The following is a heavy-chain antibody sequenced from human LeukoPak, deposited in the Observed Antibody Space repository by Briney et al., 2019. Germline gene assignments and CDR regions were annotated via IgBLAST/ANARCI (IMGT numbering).Heavy chain of an antibody. CDR2: ISGSGGDT. V-gene: IGHV3-23*01. Sequence: PGGSLRLSCAASGFTFSSYAMTWVRQAPGKGLGWVSGISGSGGDTYNADSVKGRFTISRDNSKNTLYLQMNSLRAEDTAVYYCAKGGGLYDILTSYYYYGMDVWGQGTTVTVSS. J-gene: IGHJ6*02. CDR3: AKGGGLYDILTSYYYYGMDV. D-gene: IGHD3-9*01. CDR1: GFTFSSYA.